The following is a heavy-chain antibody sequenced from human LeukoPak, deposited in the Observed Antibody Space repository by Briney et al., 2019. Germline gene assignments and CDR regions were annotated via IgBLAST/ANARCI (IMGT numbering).Heavy chain of an antibody. V-gene: IGHV3-48*01. Sequence: GGSLRLSCAASGFTFSSYSMNWVRQAPGKGLEWVSYISSSSSTIYYADSVKGRFTISRDNAKNSLYLQMNSLRAEDTAVYYCARSIAAAGKGLVLDYFDYWGQGTLVTVSS. D-gene: IGHD6-13*01. CDR3: ARSIAAAGKGLVLDYFDY. J-gene: IGHJ4*02. CDR2: ISSSSSTI. CDR1: GFTFSSYS.